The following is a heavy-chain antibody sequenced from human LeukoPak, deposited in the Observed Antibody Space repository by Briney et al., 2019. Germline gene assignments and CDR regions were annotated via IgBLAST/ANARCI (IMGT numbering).Heavy chain of an antibody. CDR1: GFTFSDYY. CDR3: ARGYSRGRFDY. J-gene: IGHJ4*02. CDR2: ISSSGSTI. Sequence: PGGSLRLSCAAYGFTFSDYYMSWIRQAPGKGLEWVSYISSSGSTIYYADSVKGLFTISRDNAKNSLYLQMNSLRAEDTAVYYRARGYSRGRFDYWGQGTLVTVSS. D-gene: IGHD6-13*01. V-gene: IGHV3-11*04.